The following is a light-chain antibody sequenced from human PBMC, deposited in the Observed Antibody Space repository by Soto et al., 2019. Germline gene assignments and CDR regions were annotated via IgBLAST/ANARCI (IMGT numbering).Light chain of an antibody. CDR2: KVS. Sequence: DVVMTQSPLSLPVTLGQPASISCRSSQSLVYSDGNSYLTWFQQRPGQSPRRLIYKVSNRDSGVPDRFSGSGAGTDFTLEISSVEAEDVGIYYCMEGTDWPRTFGQGTKVEIK. CDR1: QSLVYSDGNSY. V-gene: IGKV2-30*01. CDR3: MEGTDWPRT. J-gene: IGKJ1*01.